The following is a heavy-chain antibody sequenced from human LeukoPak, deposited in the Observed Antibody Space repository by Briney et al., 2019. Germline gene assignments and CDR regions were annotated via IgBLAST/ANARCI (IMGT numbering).Heavy chain of an antibody. J-gene: IGHJ4*02. Sequence: PGGSLRLSCTGSGFTFGDYAMTWVRQAPGKGLEWVGFIRSQIYGGTPEYAASVKGRFTISRDDSEGVAYLQMNSLKTEDTAVYYCTRDLGPHLDYWGQGTLVTVSS. V-gene: IGHV3-49*04. D-gene: IGHD1-14*01. CDR1: GFTFGDYA. CDR3: TRDLGPHLDY. CDR2: IRSQIYGGTP.